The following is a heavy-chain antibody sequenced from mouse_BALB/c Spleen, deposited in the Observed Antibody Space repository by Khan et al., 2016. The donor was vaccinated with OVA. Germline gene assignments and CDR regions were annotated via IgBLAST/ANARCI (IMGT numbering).Heavy chain of an antibody. CDR2: INTYTGEP. CDR1: GYTFTDYA. V-gene: IGHV9-1*02. Sequence: QIQLVQSGPELKKPGETVRISCKASGYTFTDYAVNWVKQAPGKGLMWMGWINTYTGEPTYVDEFKGRFAFSLEHSASTAHFSIYNLKNEDLATYFCARSRGNCLLHWWGRGTSLTVSS. J-gene: IGHJ2*03. CDR3: ARSRGNCLLHW. D-gene: IGHD2-1*01.